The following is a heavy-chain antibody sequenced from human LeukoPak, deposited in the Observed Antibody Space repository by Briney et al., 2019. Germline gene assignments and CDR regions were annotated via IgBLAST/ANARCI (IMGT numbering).Heavy chain of an antibody. CDR3: AKDRAVYYFDY. J-gene: IGHJ4*02. CDR1: GYTFTSYG. Sequence: GASVKVSCKASGYTFTSYGISWVRQAPGQGLERMGWISAYNGNTNYAQKLQGRVTMTTDTSTSTAYMELRSLRSDDTAVYYCAKDRAVYYFDYWGQGTLVTVSS. V-gene: IGHV1-18*01. CDR2: ISAYNGNT.